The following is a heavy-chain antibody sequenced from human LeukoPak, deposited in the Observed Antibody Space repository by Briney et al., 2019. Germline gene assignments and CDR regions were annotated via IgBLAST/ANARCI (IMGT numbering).Heavy chain of an antibody. V-gene: IGHV3-30*18. CDR2: ISYDGSNK. CDR1: GFTFSSYG. Sequence: GGSLRLSCAASGFTFSSYGMHWVRQAPGKGLEWVAVISYDGSNKYYADSVKGRFTISRDNSKNTLYLQMNSLRAEDTAVYYCAKFWNSPDAFDIWGQGTMVTVSS. J-gene: IGHJ3*02. CDR3: AKFWNSPDAFDI. D-gene: IGHD1-7*01.